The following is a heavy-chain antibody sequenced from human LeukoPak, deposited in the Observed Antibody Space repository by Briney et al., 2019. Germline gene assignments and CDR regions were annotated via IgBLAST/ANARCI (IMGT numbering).Heavy chain of an antibody. CDR1: GYTFTSYG. D-gene: IGHD3/OR15-3a*01. J-gene: IGHJ4*02. CDR3: ATGLMPFVDY. Sequence: WASVKVSCKASGYTFTSYGISWVRQAPGQGLEWMGWISAYNGNTNYAQKLQGRVTMTTDTSTSTAYVELSSLRSEDTAVYYCATGLMPFVDYWGQGTLVTVSS. CDR2: ISAYNGNT. V-gene: IGHV1-18*01.